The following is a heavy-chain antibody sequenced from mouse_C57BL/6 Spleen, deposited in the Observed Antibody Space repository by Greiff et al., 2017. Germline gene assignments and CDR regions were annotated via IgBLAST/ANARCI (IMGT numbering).Heavy chain of an antibody. J-gene: IGHJ4*01. CDR1: GYTFPSYW. CDR2: IDPSDSET. D-gene: IGHD1-1*01. V-gene: IGHV1-52*01. Sequence: QVQLKQPGAELVRPGSSVKLSCKASGYTFPSYWMHWVKQRPIQGLEWIGNIDPSDSETHYNQKFKDKATLTVDKTSSTAYMQMSSLTSEDSAVYYCASHYYGSSYGDYAMDYWGQGTSVTVSS. CDR3: ASHYYGSSYGDYAMDY.